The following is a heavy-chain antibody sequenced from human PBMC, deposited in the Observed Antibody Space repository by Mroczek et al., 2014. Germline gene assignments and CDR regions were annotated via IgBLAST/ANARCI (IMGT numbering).Heavy chain of an antibody. D-gene: IGHD4-11*01. V-gene: IGHV4-59*01. CDR2: IYYSGST. CDR3: AMHDYSIAFDI. Sequence: QVQLVESGPGLVKPSETLSLTCTVSGGSISSYYWSWIRQPPGKGLEWIGYIYYSGSTNYNPSLKSRVTISVDTSKNQFSLKLSSVTAADTAVYYCAMHDYSIAFDIWGQGTMVTVSS. J-gene: IGHJ3*02. CDR1: GGSISSYY.